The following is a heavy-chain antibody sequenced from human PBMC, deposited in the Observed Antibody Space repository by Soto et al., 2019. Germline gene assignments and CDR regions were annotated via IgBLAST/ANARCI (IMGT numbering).Heavy chain of an antibody. V-gene: IGHV3-66*01. Sequence: GGSLRLSCAASGFTVSSNYMSWVRQAPGKGLEWVSVIYSGGSAYYADSVKGRFTISRDNSKNTLYLQMNSLRAEDTAVYYCARELRYCSGGSCYPGPFDYWGQGTLVTVSS. CDR2: IYSGGSA. CDR3: ARELRYCSGGSCYPGPFDY. CDR1: GFTVSSNY. J-gene: IGHJ4*02. D-gene: IGHD2-15*01.